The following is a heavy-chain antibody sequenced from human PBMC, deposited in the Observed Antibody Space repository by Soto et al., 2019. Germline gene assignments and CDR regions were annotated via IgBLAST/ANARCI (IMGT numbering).Heavy chain of an antibody. CDR1: GYSFTSYW. J-gene: IGHJ4*02. V-gene: IGHV5-51*01. CDR3: ARLPLGRPSDYYFDY. Sequence: PGESLKISCKGSGYSFTSYWIGWVRQMPGKGLEWMGIIYPGDSDTRYSPSFQGQVTISADKSISTAYLQWSSLKASDTAIYYCARLPLGRPSDYYFDYWGQGTLVTVSS. CDR2: IYPGDSDT. D-gene: IGHD6-6*01.